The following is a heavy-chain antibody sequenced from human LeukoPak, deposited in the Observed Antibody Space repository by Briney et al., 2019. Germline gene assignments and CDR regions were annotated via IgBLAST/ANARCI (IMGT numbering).Heavy chain of an antibody. CDR2: ISTYNSNT. CDR1: GYIFTNYG. CDR3: ARDYYGSGSYYNFDY. J-gene: IGHJ4*02. V-gene: IGHV1-18*01. Sequence: GASVKVSCKASGYIFTNYGISWVRQAPGQGLEWMGWISTYNSNTNYAQKLQGRVTMTTDTSTSTAYMELRSLRFDDTAVYYCARDYYGSGSYYNFDYWGQGTLVTVSS. D-gene: IGHD3-10*01.